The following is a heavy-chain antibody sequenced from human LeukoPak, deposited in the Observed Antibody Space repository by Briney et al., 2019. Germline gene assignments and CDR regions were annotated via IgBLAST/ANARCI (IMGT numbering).Heavy chain of an antibody. J-gene: IGHJ3*02. CDR1: GFTFSSYA. CDR2: ISGSGGST. CDR3: AVLCIVVVNHHDAFDI. V-gene: IGHV3-23*01. Sequence: GGSLRLSCAASGFTFSSYAMSWVRQAPGKGLEWVSAISGSGGSTYYADSVKGRFTISGDNSKNTLYLQMNSLRAEDTAVYYCAVLCIVVVNHHDAFDIWGQGTMVTVSS. D-gene: IGHD3-22*01.